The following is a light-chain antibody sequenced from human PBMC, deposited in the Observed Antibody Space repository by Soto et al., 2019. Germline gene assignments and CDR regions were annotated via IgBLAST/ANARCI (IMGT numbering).Light chain of an antibody. V-gene: IGKV3-20*01. CDR3: QQYGGSPRT. CDR2: DAS. J-gene: IGKJ1*01. Sequence: ETVLTQSPGTLSLSPGERATLSCRASRSVSSNYLAWYQQKPGQAPRLLIYDASSRATGIPDRFSGSGSGIDFTLTISRLEPEDFAVYYCQQYGGSPRTFGQGTKVEIK. CDR1: RSVSSNY.